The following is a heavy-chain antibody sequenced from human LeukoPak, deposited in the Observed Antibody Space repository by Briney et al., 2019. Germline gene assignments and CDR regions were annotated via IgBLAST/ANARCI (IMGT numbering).Heavy chain of an antibody. J-gene: IGHJ4*02. CDR3: ARDGGYSYGYHFDY. CDR2: INWNGGST. CDR1: GFTFDDYG. V-gene: IGHV3-20*04. D-gene: IGHD5-18*01. Sequence: GGSLRLSCAASGFTFDDYGMSWVRQAPGKGLEWVSGINWNGGSTGYADSVKGRFTIPRDNAKNSLYLQMNSLRAEDTALYYCARDGGYSYGYHFDYWGQGTLVTVSS.